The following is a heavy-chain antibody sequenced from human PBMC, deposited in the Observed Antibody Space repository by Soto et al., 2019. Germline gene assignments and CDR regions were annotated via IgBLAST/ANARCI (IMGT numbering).Heavy chain of an antibody. Sequence: EVQLLESGGDFIHPGGSLRLSCAASGFSFSSFAMNWVRQAPGKGLEWVLIISGSAYSTFYADSVKGRFTISRDNSKSLLYLQINSLRAEDTAVYYCAKTRGAMIYAISVYGMDVWGQVTTVTVSS. V-gene: IGHV3-23*01. J-gene: IGHJ6*02. D-gene: IGHD2-8*01. CDR1: GFSFSSFA. CDR2: ISGSAYST. CDR3: AKTRGAMIYAISVYGMDV.